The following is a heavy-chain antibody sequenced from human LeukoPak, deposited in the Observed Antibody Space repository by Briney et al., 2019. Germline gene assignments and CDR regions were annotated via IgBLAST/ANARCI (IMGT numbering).Heavy chain of an antibody. Sequence: SETLSLTCTVSGGSISSSSYYWGWIRQPPGRGLEWIGRIYYSGSTYYNPSLKSRVTISVDTSKNQFSLKLSSVTAADTAVYYCASRAGTMVRGVIFAGWFDPWGQGTLVTVSS. D-gene: IGHD3-10*01. CDR2: IYYSGST. V-gene: IGHV4-39*01. J-gene: IGHJ5*02. CDR3: ASRAGTMVRGVIFAGWFDP. CDR1: GGSISSSSYY.